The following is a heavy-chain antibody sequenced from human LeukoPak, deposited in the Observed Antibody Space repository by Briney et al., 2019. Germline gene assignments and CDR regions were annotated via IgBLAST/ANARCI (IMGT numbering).Heavy chain of an antibody. CDR2: IDGDGSST. D-gene: IGHD4-17*01. CDR1: GFTFSSYW. V-gene: IGHV3-74*01. Sequence: GGSLRLSCAASGFTFSSYWMHWVRQAPGKGLVWVSRIDGDGSSTSSADSVKGRFTISRGNSKNTLYLQMSSLRAEDTAVYYCARVGHDYDVDYWGQGTLVTVSS. CDR3: ARVGHDYDVDY. J-gene: IGHJ4*01.